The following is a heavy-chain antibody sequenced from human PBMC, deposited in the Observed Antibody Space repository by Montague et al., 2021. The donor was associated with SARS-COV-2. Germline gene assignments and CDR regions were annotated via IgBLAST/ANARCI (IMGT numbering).Heavy chain of an antibody. D-gene: IGHD3-10*01. Sequence: SETLSLTCTVSGGSISNHDRSWSGQAPGKGLEWIACYSGNTNNNPSLKSRVTISVDTSKNQFSLKLSSVTAADTAVYYCASYGSGTKDDAFDIWGQGTMVTVSS. V-gene: IGHV4-59*11. CDR2: YSGNT. J-gene: IGHJ3*02. CDR3: ASYGSGTKDDAFDI. CDR1: GGSISNHD.